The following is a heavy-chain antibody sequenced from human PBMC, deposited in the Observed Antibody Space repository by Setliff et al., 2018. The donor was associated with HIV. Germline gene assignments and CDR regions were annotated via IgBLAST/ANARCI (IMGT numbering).Heavy chain of an antibody. Sequence: GASVKVSCKASGYTFTSYDINWVRQATGQGLEWMGWMNPNSGNTGYAQKFQGRVTMTRNNSISTAYMELSRLRSEDTAVYYCARAQQQLVLPSFYYYYYMDVWGKGTTVTVSS. J-gene: IGHJ6*03. D-gene: IGHD6-13*01. V-gene: IGHV1-8*02. CDR3: ARAQQQLVLPSFYYYYYMDV. CDR2: MNPNSGNT. CDR1: GYTFTSYD.